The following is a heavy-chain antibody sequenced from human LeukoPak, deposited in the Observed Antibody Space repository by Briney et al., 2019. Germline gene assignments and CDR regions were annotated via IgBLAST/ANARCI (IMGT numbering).Heavy chain of an antibody. V-gene: IGHV3-15*01. CDR3: AADSPMIPAHIDF. CDR2: IKSKTDGVTI. D-gene: IGHD3-16*01. J-gene: IGHJ4*02. CDR1: GFTFSNAW. Sequence: GGSLRLSCAASGFTFSNAWMSWVRQAPGKGLEWVGRIKSKTDGVTIDYAPPVKGRFTISRDDSKTTLYLQMNNLKAEDTAVYYCAADSPMIPAHIDFWGQGTLVTVSP.